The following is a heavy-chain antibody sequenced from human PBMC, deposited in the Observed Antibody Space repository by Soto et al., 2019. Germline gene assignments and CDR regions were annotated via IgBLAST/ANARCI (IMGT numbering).Heavy chain of an antibody. Sequence: GGSLRLSCAASGFTFSSYAMSWVRQAPGKGLEWVSSISGNGDTTFYADSVKGRFTISRDNSKNTFYLQMSSLRAEDTALYYCAKAVVWWFGESNDYWGQGTLVTVSS. V-gene: IGHV3-23*01. CDR1: GFTFSSYA. CDR3: AKAVVWWFGESNDY. J-gene: IGHJ4*02. CDR2: ISGNGDTT. D-gene: IGHD3-10*01.